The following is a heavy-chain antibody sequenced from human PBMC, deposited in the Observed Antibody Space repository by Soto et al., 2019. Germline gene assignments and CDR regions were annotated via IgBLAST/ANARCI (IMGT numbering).Heavy chain of an antibody. CDR2: IYPADSDT. Sequence: GESLKISCKGSGYSFATSWIGWVRQMPGKGLEWMGIIYPADSDTRYIPSFQGQVTISADKSITTAYLQWSSLKASDTAVYYCARPASGSSPDYWGQGILVTVSS. CDR1: GYSFATSW. CDR3: ARPASGSSPDY. J-gene: IGHJ4*02. D-gene: IGHD6-13*01. V-gene: IGHV5-51*01.